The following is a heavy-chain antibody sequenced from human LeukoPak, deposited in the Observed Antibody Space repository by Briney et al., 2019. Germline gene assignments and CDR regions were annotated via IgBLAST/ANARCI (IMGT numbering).Heavy chain of an antibody. Sequence: SETLSLTCTISGCSVSDYDWRWIRQSPGKGLEWIGYIYHTGSTSYSPSLKSRDTISADTSQNQFSLKLSSVTAADTAVYYCASRKLGNDYWGQGTLVTVSS. CDR2: IYHTGST. CDR3: ASRKLGNDY. CDR1: GCSVSDYD. V-gene: IGHV4-59*02. J-gene: IGHJ4*02. D-gene: IGHD7-27*01.